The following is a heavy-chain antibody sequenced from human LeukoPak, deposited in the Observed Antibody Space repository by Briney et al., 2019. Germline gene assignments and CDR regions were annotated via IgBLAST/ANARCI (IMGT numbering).Heavy chain of an antibody. Sequence: SETLSLTCTVSGGSISSSSYYWGWIRQPPGKGLEWIGSIYYSGSTYYNPSLKSRVTMSVDTSKNQFSLKLSSVTAADTAVYYCARHPRRGATTPFDPWGQGTLVTVSS. CDR1: GGSISSSSYY. V-gene: IGHV4-39*01. D-gene: IGHD1-26*01. CDR2: IYYSGST. J-gene: IGHJ5*02. CDR3: ARHPRRGATTPFDP.